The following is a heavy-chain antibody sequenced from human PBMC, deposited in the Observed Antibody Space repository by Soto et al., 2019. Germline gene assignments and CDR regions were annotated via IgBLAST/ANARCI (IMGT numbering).Heavy chain of an antibody. CDR3: ARVVPGAEAWFGP. CDR1: GYTFSNYG. CDR2: ISLYSDGA. V-gene: IGHV1-18*01. Sequence: QVQLVQSGGEVKRPGASVKVSCKTSGYTFSNYGITWMRQAPGQPLEWLGGISLYSDGANYAQKFQGRVSMTTDTSTTTAYMELRSLRSDDTAVYYCARVVPGAEAWFGPWGQGTLVTVSS. D-gene: IGHD2-2*01. J-gene: IGHJ5*02.